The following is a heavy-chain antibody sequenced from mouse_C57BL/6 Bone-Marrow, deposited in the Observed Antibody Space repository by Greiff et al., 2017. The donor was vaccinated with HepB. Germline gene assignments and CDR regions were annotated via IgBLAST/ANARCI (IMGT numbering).Heavy chain of an antibody. D-gene: IGHD1-1*01. CDR2: ISGGGGNT. CDR1: GFTFSSYT. CDR3: ASNGSSHEGFAY. V-gene: IGHV5-9*01. Sequence: DVQLVESGGGLVKPGGSLKLSCAASGFTFSSYTMSWVRQTPEKRLEWVATISGGGGNTYYPDSVKGRFTISRDNAKNTLYLQMSSLRSEDTALYYCASNGSSHEGFAYWGQGTLVTVSA. J-gene: IGHJ3*01.